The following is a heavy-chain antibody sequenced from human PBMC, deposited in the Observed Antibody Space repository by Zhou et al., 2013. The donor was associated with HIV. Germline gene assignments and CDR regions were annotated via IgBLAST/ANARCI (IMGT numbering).Heavy chain of an antibody. D-gene: IGHD6-13*01. CDR1: GYTFTAYY. CDR2: INPNSGGT. J-gene: IGHJ4*02. V-gene: IGHV1-2*02. CDR3: ARGGGLTSWHTKNDY. Sequence: QVQLVQSGAEVKKPGASVKVSCKASGYTFTAYYIHWVRQAPGQGLEWMGWINPNSGGTIYAQKFQDRVTMTRDTSISTAYMELRSLTSDDTAVYYCARGGGLTSWHTKNDYWGQGTLVTVSS.